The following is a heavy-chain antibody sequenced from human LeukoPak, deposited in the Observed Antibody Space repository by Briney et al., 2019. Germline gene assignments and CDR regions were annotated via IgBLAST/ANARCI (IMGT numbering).Heavy chain of an antibody. D-gene: IGHD6-19*01. Sequence: SVKVSSKASGGTFSSYAISWVRQAPGQGLEWMGRIIPILGIANYAQKFQGRVTITADKSTSTAYMELSSLRSEDTAVYYCARVIAVAATSEYYFDYWGQGTLVTVSS. CDR1: GGTFSSYA. CDR3: ARVIAVAATSEYYFDY. V-gene: IGHV1-69*04. J-gene: IGHJ4*02. CDR2: IIPILGIA.